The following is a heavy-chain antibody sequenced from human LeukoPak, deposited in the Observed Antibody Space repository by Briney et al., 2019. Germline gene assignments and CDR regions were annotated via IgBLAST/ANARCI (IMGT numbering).Heavy chain of an antibody. Sequence: SETLSLTCTVSGGSISSSSYYWGWIRQPPGKGLEWIGSIYYSGSTYYNPSLKSRVTISVDTSKNQFSLKLSSVTAADTAVYYCADQYRYSSSWYYFDYWGQGTLVTVSS. J-gene: IGHJ4*02. CDR3: ADQYRYSSSWYYFDY. V-gene: IGHV4-39*01. D-gene: IGHD6-13*01. CDR1: GGSISSSSYY. CDR2: IYYSGST.